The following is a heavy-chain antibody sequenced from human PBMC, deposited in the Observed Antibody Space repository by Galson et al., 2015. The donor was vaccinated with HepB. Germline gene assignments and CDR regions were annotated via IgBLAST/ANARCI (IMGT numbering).Heavy chain of an antibody. CDR1: GFTFSGYA. CDR2: ISGSGGNT. V-gene: IGHV3-23*01. D-gene: IGHD6-19*01. J-gene: IGHJ4*02. CDR3: AKGGEQWLAPRYFDY. Sequence: SLRLSCATSGFTFSGYAMSWVRQAPGKGLEWVSAISGSGGNTYYADSVKDRFTISRDNSKNTLFLQMNSLRADDTAVYYCAKGGEQWLAPRYFDYWGQGALVTVSS.